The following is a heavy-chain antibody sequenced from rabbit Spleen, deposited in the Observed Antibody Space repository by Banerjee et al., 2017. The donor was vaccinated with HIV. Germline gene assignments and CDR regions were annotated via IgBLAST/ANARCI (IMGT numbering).Heavy chain of an antibody. CDR2: IYAGSSGST. V-gene: IGHV1S40*01. CDR1: GFSLSSSYY. D-gene: IGHD2-1*01. Sequence: QSLEESGGDLVKPGASLTLTCTASGFSLSSSYYMCWVRQAPGKGLECIACIYAGSSGSTWYANWAKGRFTISKASSTTVTLQMTSLTAADTATYFCARGSATMTMVITGYYLNLWGPGTLVTVS. CDR3: ARGSATMTMVITGYYLNL. J-gene: IGHJ4*01.